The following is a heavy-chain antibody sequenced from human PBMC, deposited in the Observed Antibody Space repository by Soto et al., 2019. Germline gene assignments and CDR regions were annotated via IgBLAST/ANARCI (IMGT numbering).Heavy chain of an antibody. J-gene: IGHJ5*02. D-gene: IGHD4-17*01. CDR2: ISSDGNNK. V-gene: IGHV3-30*18. CDR3: VKDLLHNTVTTCGS. Sequence: QVQLVESGGGVVQPGRSLRLSCAASGFTFDSYGMHWVRQAPGKGLEWVAVISSDGNNKYYADSVKGRFSIYRDNFNNILYLQMSSLRVEDTAVYYCVKDLLHNTVTTCGSWGQGTLVTVS. CDR1: GFTFDSYG.